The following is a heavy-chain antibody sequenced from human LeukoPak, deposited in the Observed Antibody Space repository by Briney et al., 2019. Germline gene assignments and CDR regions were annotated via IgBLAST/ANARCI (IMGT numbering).Heavy chain of an antibody. D-gene: IGHD3-22*01. CDR2: IYTSGST. V-gene: IGHV4-61*02. Sequence: SQTLSLTCTVSGGSISRGSYYWSWIRQPAGKGLEWIGRIYTSGSTNYNPSLKSRVTISVDTSKNQFSLKLSSVTAADTAVYYCVRVTTGGYYNCWGQGTLVTVSS. CDR3: VRVTTGGYYNC. J-gene: IGHJ4*02. CDR1: GGSISRGSYY.